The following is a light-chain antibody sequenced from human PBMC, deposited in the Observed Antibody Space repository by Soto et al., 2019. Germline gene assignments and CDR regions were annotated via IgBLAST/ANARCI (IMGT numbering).Light chain of an antibody. J-gene: IGKJ5*01. CDR2: AAS. CDR1: QSISNY. V-gene: IGKV1-39*01. CDR3: QQTYSTPIT. Sequence: DIQMTQSPSSLSASVGDRVTISCWASQSISNYLNWYQQRPGKAPKLLIYAASSLQSGVPSRFSGSGSGTDFTLTISSLQPEDFVTYYCQQTYSTPITFGQGTRLEI.